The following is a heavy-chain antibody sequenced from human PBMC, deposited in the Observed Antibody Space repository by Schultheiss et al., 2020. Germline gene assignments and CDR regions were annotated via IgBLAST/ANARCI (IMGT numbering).Heavy chain of an antibody. CDR1: GFTFDDYT. J-gene: IGHJ4*02. CDR3: AKEGSGSYLFDY. V-gene: IGHV3-43*01. Sequence: GGSLRLSCAASGFTFDDYTMHWVRQAPGKGLEWVSLISWDGGSTYYADSVKGRFTISRDNSKNSLYLQMNSLRTEDTALYYCAKEGSGSYLFDYWGQGTLVTVSS. CDR2: ISWDGGST. D-gene: IGHD1-26*01.